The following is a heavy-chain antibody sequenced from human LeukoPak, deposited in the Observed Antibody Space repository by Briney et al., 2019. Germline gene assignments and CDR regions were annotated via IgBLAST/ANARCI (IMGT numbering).Heavy chain of an antibody. CDR1: GFTFSSYS. CDR2: ISSNGGGR. D-gene: IGHD3-22*01. Sequence: GGSLRLSCAASGFTFSSYSMNWVRQAPGKGLEYVSAISSNGGGRYYAKSVKGRFSISRDNFRDTLYLQMGSLRAEDMAVYYCARVHYDTSGYYYVDSWGQGTLVTVSS. J-gene: IGHJ4*02. CDR3: ARVHYDTSGYYYVDS. V-gene: IGHV3-64*01.